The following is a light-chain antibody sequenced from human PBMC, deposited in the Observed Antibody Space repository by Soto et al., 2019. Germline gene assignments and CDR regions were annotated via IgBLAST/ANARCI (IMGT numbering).Light chain of an antibody. CDR2: GAS. Sequence: EIAMTPSPGTLSVSSGGRATLSLRASQSVSSNLAWYQQKPGQAPRLLIYGASTRATGIPARFSGSGSGTDFTLTISRLEPEDFAVYYCQQYGSSPFTFGQGTRLEI. CDR1: QSVSSN. CDR3: QQYGSSPFT. V-gene: IGKV3-20*01. J-gene: IGKJ5*01.